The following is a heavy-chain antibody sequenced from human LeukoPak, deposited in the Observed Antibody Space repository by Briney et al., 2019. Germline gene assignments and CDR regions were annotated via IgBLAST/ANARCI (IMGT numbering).Heavy chain of an antibody. CDR1: GGSISSYY. D-gene: IGHD5-18*01. CDR3: ARTTEGGYTYGYFYYYYMDV. J-gene: IGHJ6*03. Sequence: SETLSLTCTVSGGSISSYYWSWIRQSPGKGLECIGYIHYTGSTNYNPSLKSRVTISVETSKNQFSLKLSSVTAADTAVYYCARTTEGGYTYGYFYYYYMDVWGKGTTVTISS. CDR2: IHYTGST. V-gene: IGHV4-59*01.